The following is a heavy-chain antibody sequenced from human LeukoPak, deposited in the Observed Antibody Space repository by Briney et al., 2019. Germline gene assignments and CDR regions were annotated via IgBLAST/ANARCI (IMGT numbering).Heavy chain of an antibody. V-gene: IGHV4-4*07. CDR1: VGSISSYY. D-gene: IGHD5-12*01. CDR3: ARVVYSGYDFRGAMDV. J-gene: IGHJ6*03. Sequence: SETLSLTCAVSVGSISSYYWSWIRQPAGKGLEWIGRIYTSGSTNYNPSLKSRVTMSVDTSKNQFSLKLSSVTAADTAVYYCARVVYSGYDFRGAMDVWGKGTTVTVSS. CDR2: IYTSGST.